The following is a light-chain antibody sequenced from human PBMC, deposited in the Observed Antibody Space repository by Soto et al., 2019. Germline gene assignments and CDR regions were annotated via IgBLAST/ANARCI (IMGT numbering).Light chain of an antibody. CDR2: GAS. CDR1: QGVRSY. J-gene: IGKJ1*01. V-gene: IGKV1-9*01. CDR3: HQVYTYPRT. Sequence: IQLTQSPSSLSASVGDRVTITCRASQGVRSYLAWFQQRPGKAPKLLIFGASTLQNGVPARFSGGGFGTECTLTITSLQPEDFATYYCHQVYTYPRTCGQGTKVEIK.